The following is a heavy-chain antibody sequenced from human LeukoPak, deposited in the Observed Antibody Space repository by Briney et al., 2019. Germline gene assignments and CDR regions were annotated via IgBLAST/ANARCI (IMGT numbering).Heavy chain of an antibody. CDR3: ARSGYGSADS. CDR2: ISPRSTYM. Sequence: PGGSLRLSCAVSGFTFSGYTMSWVRQTPGKGLEWVSSISPRSTYMYYADSVKGRVTISRDNAKNSLYLQMNSLRAEDTAMYYCARSGYGSADSWGQGTPVTVSS. V-gene: IGHV3-21*01. J-gene: IGHJ4*02. CDR1: GFTFSGYT. D-gene: IGHD3-10*01.